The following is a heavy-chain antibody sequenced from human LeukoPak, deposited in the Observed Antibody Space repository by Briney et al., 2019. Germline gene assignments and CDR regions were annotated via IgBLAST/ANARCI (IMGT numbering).Heavy chain of an antibody. CDR2: INHSGST. CDR3: ARQNYYDSSGPLDY. J-gene: IGHJ4*02. V-gene: IGHV4-34*01. D-gene: IGHD3-22*01. Sequence: SETLSLTCAVYGGSFSGYYWSWIRQPPGKGLEWIGEINHSGSTNYNPSLKSRVTISVDTSKNQFSLKLSSVTAADTAVYYCARQNYYDSSGPLDYWGQGTLVTVSS. CDR1: GGSFSGYY.